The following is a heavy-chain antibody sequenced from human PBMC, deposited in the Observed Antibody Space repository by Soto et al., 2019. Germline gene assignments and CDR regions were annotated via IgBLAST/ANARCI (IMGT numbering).Heavy chain of an antibody. CDR1: GGTFSSYA. CDR3: ASLSRDGYNYFDY. J-gene: IGHJ4*02. Sequence: SVKVSCKASGGTFSSYAISWVRQAPGQGLEWMGGIIPIFGTANYAQKFQGRVTITADKSTSTAYMELSSLRSEDTAVYYCASLSRDGYNYFDYWGQGTLVTVSS. CDR2: IIPIFGTA. V-gene: IGHV1-69*06. D-gene: IGHD5-12*01.